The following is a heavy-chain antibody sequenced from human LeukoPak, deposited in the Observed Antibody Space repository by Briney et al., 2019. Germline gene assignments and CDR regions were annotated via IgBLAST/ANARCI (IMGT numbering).Heavy chain of an antibody. CDR2: ISSSSSYI. Sequence: PGGSLRLSCAASGFTFSSYSMNWVRQAPGKGLEWVSSISSSSSYIYYADSVKGRFTISRDNAKNSLYLQMNSLRAEDTAVYYCARGYCNSTSCPGIDYWGQGTLVTVSS. D-gene: IGHD2-2*01. CDR1: GFTFSSYS. V-gene: IGHV3-21*01. CDR3: ARGYCNSTSCPGIDY. J-gene: IGHJ4*02.